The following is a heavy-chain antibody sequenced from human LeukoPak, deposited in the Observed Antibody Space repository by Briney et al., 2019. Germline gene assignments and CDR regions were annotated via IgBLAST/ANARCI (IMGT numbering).Heavy chain of an antibody. CDR2: ISSSGSTM. CDR1: GFTFSSYA. V-gene: IGHV3-48*04. CDR3: ARGGYYNILTGYYNKLLAFDY. Sequence: GGSLRLSCAASGFTFSSYAMSWVRQAPGKGLEWVSYISSSGSTMYYADSVKGRFTISRDNAKNSLSLQMNSLRAEDTAVYYCARGGYYNILTGYYNKLLAFDYWGQGTLVTVSS. D-gene: IGHD3-9*01. J-gene: IGHJ4*02.